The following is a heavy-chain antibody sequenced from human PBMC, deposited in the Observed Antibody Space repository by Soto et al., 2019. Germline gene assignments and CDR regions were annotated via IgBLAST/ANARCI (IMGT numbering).Heavy chain of an antibody. CDR3: ARVYGDYGAFDY. CDR1: GYTFTSYG. V-gene: IGHV1-18*01. CDR2: ISAYNGNT. Sequence: PGESLKISCKGSGYTFTSYGISWVRQAPGQGLEWMGWISAYNGNTNYAQKLQGRVTMTTDTSTSTAYMELRSLRSDDTAVYYCARVYGDYGAFDYWGQGTLVTVSS. D-gene: IGHD4-17*01. J-gene: IGHJ4*02.